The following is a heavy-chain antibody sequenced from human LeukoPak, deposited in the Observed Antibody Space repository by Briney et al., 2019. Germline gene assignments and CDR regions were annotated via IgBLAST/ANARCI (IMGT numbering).Heavy chain of an antibody. CDR3: AGVTLIVVVAWFDP. J-gene: IGHJ5*02. V-gene: IGHV4-4*02. Sequence: SGTLSLTCAVSGGSISSSNWWSWVRQPPGKGLEWIGEIYHSGSTNYNPSLKSRVTISVDKSKNQFSLKLSSVTVADTAVYYCAGVTLIVVVAWFDPWGQGTLVTVSS. CDR1: GGSISSSNW. CDR2: IYHSGST. D-gene: IGHD2-2*01.